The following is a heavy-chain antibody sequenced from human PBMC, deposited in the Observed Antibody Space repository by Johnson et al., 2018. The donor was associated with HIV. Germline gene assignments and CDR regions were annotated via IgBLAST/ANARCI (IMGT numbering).Heavy chain of an antibody. J-gene: IGHJ3*02. CDR3: ARDSLGAIPDYAFDI. Sequence: QVQLVESGGSVVRPGGSLRLSCAASGFTFDDYGMSWVRQAPGKGLEWVAVISYDGSNKYYADSVKGRFTISRDNSKNTLYLQMNSLRAEDTAVYYCARDSLGAIPDYAFDIWGQGTMVTVSS. CDR2: ISYDGSNK. D-gene: IGHD2-2*02. CDR1: GFTFDDYG. V-gene: IGHV3-30*03.